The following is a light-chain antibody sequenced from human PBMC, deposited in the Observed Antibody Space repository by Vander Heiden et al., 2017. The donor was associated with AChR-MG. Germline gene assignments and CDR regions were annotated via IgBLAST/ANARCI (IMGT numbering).Light chain of an antibody. J-gene: IGKJ3*01. CDR2: GAY. CDR1: QSVSSN. CDR3: QPSGRFT. V-gene: IGKV3-15*01. Sequence: EIVMTQSPATLSVSPGERATLSCRASQSVSSNLAWYQQKPGQAPRLLIYGAYTRATGIQDRFSGSGSGTEFTLTSSSLQSEDFEVYFGQPSGRFTFGPGTKVDIK.